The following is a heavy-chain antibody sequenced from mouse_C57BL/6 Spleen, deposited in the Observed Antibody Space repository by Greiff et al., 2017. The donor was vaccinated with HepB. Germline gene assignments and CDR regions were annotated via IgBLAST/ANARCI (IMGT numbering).Heavy chain of an antibody. J-gene: IGHJ2*01. CDR3: ARWNYSFDY. Sequence: QVQLKQSGAELVRPGTSVKVSCKASGYAFTNYLIEWVKQRPGQGLEWIGVINPGSGGTNYNEKFKGKATLTADKSSSTAYMQLSSLTSEDSAVYFCARWNYSFDYGGQGTTLTVSS. D-gene: IGHD2-12*01. V-gene: IGHV1-54*01. CDR2: INPGSGGT. CDR1: GYAFTNYL.